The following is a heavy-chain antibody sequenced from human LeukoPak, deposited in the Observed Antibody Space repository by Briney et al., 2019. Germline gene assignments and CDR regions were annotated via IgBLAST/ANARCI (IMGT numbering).Heavy chain of an antibody. CDR2: ISWNSGSI. D-gene: IGHD3-22*01. Sequence: GGSLRLSCAASGSTFDDYAMHWVRRAPGKGLEWVSGISWNSGSIGYADSVKGRFTISRVNAKNSLYLQMNSLRAEDTALYYCAKDRSYYYDSSGYRTFDYWGQGTLVTVSS. V-gene: IGHV3-9*01. CDR3: AKDRSYYYDSSGYRTFDY. CDR1: GSTFDDYA. J-gene: IGHJ4*02.